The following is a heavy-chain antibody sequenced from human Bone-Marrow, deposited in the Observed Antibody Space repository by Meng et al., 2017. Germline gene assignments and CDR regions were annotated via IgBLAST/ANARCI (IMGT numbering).Heavy chain of an antibody. V-gene: IGHV4-34*01. Sequence: QVQLQQWGAGLLKPSETLSLTCAVYGGSFSGYYWSWIRQPPGKGLEWIGEINHSGSTNYSPSLKSRVTISVDKSKNQFSLKLSSVTAADTAVYYCARASKGDSSGYCLDYWGQGTLVTVSS. D-gene: IGHD3-22*01. CDR2: INHSGST. CDR1: GGSFSGYY. CDR3: ARASKGDSSGYCLDY. J-gene: IGHJ4*02.